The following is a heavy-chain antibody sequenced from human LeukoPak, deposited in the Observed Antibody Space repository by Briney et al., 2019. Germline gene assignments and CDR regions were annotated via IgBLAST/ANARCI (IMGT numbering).Heavy chain of an antibody. CDR3: ARGAPMAAAGTNDY. V-gene: IGHV1-8*01. J-gene: IGHJ4*02. Sequence: ASVKVSCKASGYTFTSYDINWVRQATGQGLEWMGWMNPNSGNTGYAQKFQGRVTMTRNTSISTAYMELSSPRSEDTAVYYCARGAPMAAAGTNDYWGQGTLVIVSS. CDR1: GYTFTSYD. CDR2: MNPNSGNT. D-gene: IGHD6-13*01.